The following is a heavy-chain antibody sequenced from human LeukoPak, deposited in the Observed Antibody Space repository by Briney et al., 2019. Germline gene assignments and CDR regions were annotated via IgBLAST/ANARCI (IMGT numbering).Heavy chain of an antibody. CDR1: GGSFSGYY. J-gene: IGHJ4*02. D-gene: IGHD5-18*01. Sequence: PSETLSLTCAVYGGSFSGYYWSWIRQPPGKGLGWIGEINHSGSTNYNPSLKSRVTISVGTSKNQFSLKLSSVTAADTAVYYCARVLAWGYRRLAFDYWGQGTLVTVSS. CDR2: INHSGST. CDR3: ARVLAWGYRRLAFDY. V-gene: IGHV4-34*01.